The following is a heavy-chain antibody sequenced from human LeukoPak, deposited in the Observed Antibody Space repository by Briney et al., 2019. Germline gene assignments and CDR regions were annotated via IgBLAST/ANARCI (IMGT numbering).Heavy chain of an antibody. CDR1: GFTFTNAW. CDR2: SKSKGDGGTT. J-gene: IGHJ6*03. CDR3: STPPIRGSRYYYYHMDV. Sequence: NTGGSLRLSCAASGFTFTNAWMNWVRQAPGKGLEWLGRSKSKGDGGTTDYAAPVKGRFTISRDDSKNILYLQMNSLKIEDTAVYFCSTPPIRGSRYYYYHMDVWGEGTTVTVSS. V-gene: IGHV3-15*01. D-gene: IGHD3-10*01.